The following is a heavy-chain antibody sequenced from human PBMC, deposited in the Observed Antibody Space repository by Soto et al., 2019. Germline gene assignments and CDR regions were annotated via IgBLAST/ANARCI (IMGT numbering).Heavy chain of an antibody. CDR2: ISYSGST. V-gene: IGHV4-30-4*01. D-gene: IGHD6-19*01. J-gene: IGHJ4*02. CDR1: GGSIGSGDYW. Sequence: QVQLQESGPGLVKPSETLSLTCTVSGGSIGSGDYWWSWIRQSPGKGLEWIGYISYSGSTYYSPSLRSRVTISVDTAKNQSSVKLSSVPASDTAVYYCARASGGWYFDYWGQGTLVTVSS. CDR3: ARASGGWYFDY.